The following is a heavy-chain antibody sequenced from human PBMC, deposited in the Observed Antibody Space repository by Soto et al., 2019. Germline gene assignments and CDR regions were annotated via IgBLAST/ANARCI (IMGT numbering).Heavy chain of an antibody. J-gene: IGHJ5*02. V-gene: IGHV4-59*01. D-gene: IGHD3-10*01. CDR3: ARLLRGGIGGSRIWFDP. CDR1: GGSISSYY. CDR2: IYYSGST. Sequence: SETLSLTCTVSGGSISSYYWSWIRQPPGKGLEWIGYIYYSGSTNYNPSLKSRVTISVDTSKNQFSLKLSSVTAADTAVYYCARLLRGGIGGSRIWFDPWGQGTLVTVSS.